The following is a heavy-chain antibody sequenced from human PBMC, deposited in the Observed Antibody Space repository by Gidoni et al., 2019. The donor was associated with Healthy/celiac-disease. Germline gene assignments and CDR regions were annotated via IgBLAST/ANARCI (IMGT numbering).Heavy chain of an antibody. Sequence: EVQLVESGGGLVQPGRSLSLSCTASGFTFGDYAMRWFRQAPGKGLEWVGFIRSKAYGGTTEYAASGKGRFTISRDDSKSIAYLQMNSLKTEDTAVYYCTPSNYYYGSGRRFDPWGQGTLVTVSS. V-gene: IGHV3-49*03. CDR3: TPSNYYYGSGRRFDP. J-gene: IGHJ5*02. CDR2: IRSKAYGGTT. D-gene: IGHD3-10*01. CDR1: GFTFGDYA.